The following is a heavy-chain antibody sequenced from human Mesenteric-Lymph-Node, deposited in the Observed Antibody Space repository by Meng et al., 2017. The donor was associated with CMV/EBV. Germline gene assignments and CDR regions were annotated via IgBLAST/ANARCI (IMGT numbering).Heavy chain of an antibody. J-gene: IGHJ5*02. CDR1: GFTFSGYN. CDR2: IGSGSIYI. CDR3: AREGVIPNWFDP. D-gene: IGHD3-16*02. V-gene: IGHV3-21*01. Sequence: GESLKISCAASGFTFSGYNMNWVRQAPGKGLEWVSSIGSGSIYIYYADSVKGRFTISRDNAKNSLYLQMNSLRAEDTAVYYCAREGVIPNWFDPWGQGTLVTVSS.